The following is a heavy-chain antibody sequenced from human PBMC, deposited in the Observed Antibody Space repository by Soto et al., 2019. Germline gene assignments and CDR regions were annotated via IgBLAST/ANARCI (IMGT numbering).Heavy chain of an antibody. CDR1: GGSVSSGSYY. V-gene: IGHV4-61*01. J-gene: IGHJ4*02. CDR3: ARDFSSSDSWLDY. CDR2: IYYSGST. D-gene: IGHD6-19*01. Sequence: SETLSLTCTVSGGSVSSGSYYWSWIRQPPGKGLEWIGYIYYSGSTNYNPSLKSRVTMTRDTSISTAYMELSRLRSDDTAVYYCARDFSSSDSWLDYWGQGTLVTVSS.